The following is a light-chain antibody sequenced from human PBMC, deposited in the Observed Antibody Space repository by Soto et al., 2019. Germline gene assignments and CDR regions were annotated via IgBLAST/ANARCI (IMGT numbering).Light chain of an antibody. CDR3: QQTYTTPLT. V-gene: IGKV1-39*01. J-gene: IGKJ4*01. CDR1: QSISSW. CDR2: DAS. Sequence: DIDLTQSPSSLSASVGDRVTITCRASQSISSWLAWYQQKPGKAPKLLIYDASSLESGVPSRFSGGGSGTDFILTINSLQPEDFATYYCQQTYTTPLTFGGGTKVDIK.